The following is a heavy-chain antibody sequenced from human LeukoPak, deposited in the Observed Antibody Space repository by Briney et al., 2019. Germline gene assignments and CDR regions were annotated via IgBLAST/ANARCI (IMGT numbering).Heavy chain of an antibody. V-gene: IGHV4-39*07. CDR1: GGSISSSSYY. CDR3: ARDKRYYYYMDV. CDR2: IYYSGST. Sequence: SETLSLTCTVSGGSISSSSYYWGWIRQPPGKGLEWIGSIYYSGSTYYNPSLKSRVTISVDTSKNQFSLKLSPVTAADTAVYYCARDKRYYYYMDVWGKGTTVTVSS. J-gene: IGHJ6*03.